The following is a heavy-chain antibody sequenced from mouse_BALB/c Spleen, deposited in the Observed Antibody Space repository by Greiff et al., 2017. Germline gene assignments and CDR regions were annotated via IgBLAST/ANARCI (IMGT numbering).Heavy chain of an antibody. D-gene: IGHD2-3*01. CDR1: GFTFSSYT. CDR2: ISNGGGST. J-gene: IGHJ4*01. V-gene: IGHV5-12-2*01. Sequence: EVKLEESGGGLVQPGGSLKLSCAASGFTFSSYTMSWVRQTPEKRLEWVAYISNGGGSTYYPDTVKGRFTISRDNAKNTLYLQMSSLKSEDTAMYYCARLIYDGSAMDYWGQGTSVTVSS. CDR3: ARLIYDGSAMDY.